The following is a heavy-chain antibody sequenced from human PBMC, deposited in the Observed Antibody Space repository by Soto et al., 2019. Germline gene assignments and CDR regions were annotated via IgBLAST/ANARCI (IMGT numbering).Heavy chain of an antibody. V-gene: IGHV4-39*01. D-gene: IGHD5-12*01. CDR1: GGSISSSSYY. Sequence: SETLSLTCTVSGGSISSSSYYWGWIRQPPGKGLEWIGSIYYSGSTYYNPSLKSRVTISEDTSKNQFSLKLSSVTAADTAVYYCARHAGVLGSGYVPPNFDYWGQGTLVTVSS. J-gene: IGHJ4*02. CDR3: ARHAGVLGSGYVPPNFDY. CDR2: IYYSGST.